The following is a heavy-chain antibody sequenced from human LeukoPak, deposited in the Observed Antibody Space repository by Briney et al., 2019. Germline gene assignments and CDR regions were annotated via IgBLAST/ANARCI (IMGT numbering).Heavy chain of an antibody. V-gene: IGHV1-18*01. D-gene: IGHD3-22*01. CDR3: ARGDSSGYKT. J-gene: IGHJ4*02. CDR2: ISAYNGNT. Sequence: ASVKVSCKASGYTFTSYGISWVRQAPGQGLEWMGWISAYNGNTNYAQKPQGRVTMTRNNSISTAYMELSSLRSEDTAVYYCARGDSSGYKTWGQGTLVTVSS. CDR1: GYTFTSYG.